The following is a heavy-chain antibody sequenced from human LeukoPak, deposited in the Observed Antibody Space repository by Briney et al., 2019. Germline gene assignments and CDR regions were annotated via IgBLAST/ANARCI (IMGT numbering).Heavy chain of an antibody. J-gene: IGHJ4*02. CDR1: GFTFSSYA. V-gene: IGHV3-23*01. Sequence: PGGSLRLSCAASGFTFSSYAMSWVRQAPGKGLEWVSAISGSGGSTYYADSVKGRFTISRDNSKNTLYLQMNSLRAEDTALYYCAKGSGNGYGSGPFDYWGQGTLVTASS. CDR3: AKGSGNGYGSGPFDY. CDR2: ISGSGGST. D-gene: IGHD3-10*01.